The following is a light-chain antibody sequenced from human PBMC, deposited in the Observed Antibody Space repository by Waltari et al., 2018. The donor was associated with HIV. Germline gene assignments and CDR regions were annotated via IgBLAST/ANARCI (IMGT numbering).Light chain of an antibody. J-gene: IGKJ4*01. CDR2: AAS. V-gene: IGKV1-9*01. CDR1: QGSSSY. CDR3: QQLESYTLVS. Sequence: DIQLTQSPSLLSASVGDRVTITGRTSQGSSSYLAWYQQKPGKAPKLLIYAASTLQSGVPSRFSGSGSGTEFTLTISSLQPEDFATYYCQQLESYTLVSFGGGTKVGIK.